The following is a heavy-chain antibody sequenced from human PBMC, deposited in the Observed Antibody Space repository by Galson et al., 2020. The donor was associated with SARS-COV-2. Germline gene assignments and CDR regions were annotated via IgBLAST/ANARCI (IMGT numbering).Heavy chain of an antibody. Sequence: SQTLSPTCAVYSGSFSGSYWTWIRQPPGKGLEWYGEINHSGSTHYNPSPKSRATISVDTSKNQFSMKLNSVTAADTAVYYCTGVGDGSNSGVDYWGQGILVTVSS. CDR2: INHSGST. J-gene: IGHJ4*02. D-gene: IGHD3-10*01. CDR3: TGVGDGSNSGVDY. V-gene: IGHV4-34*01. CDR1: SGSFSGSY.